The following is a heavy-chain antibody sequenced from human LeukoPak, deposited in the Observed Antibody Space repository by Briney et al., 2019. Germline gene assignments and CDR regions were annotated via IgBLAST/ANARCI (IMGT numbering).Heavy chain of an antibody. V-gene: IGHV3-21*01. Sequence: GGSLRLSCAASGFTFSSYSMNWVRQAPGKGLEWVSSISSSSSYISYADSVKGRFTISRYNAKNSLYLQMNSLRAEDTAVYYCATNCAHFESWGQGTLVTVSS. CDR1: GFTFSSYS. CDR3: ATNCAHFES. CDR2: ISSSSSYI. J-gene: IGHJ4*02. D-gene: IGHD1-1*01.